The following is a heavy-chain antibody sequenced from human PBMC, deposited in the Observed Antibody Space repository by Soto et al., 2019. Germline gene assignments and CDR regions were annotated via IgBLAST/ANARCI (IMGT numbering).Heavy chain of an antibody. J-gene: IGHJ4*02. D-gene: IGHD3-22*01. CDR2: IYYSGST. CDR1: GGSISSSSYY. V-gene: IGHV4-39*01. CDR3: ARRTYYYDSSGYYFDY. Sequence: QLQLQESGPGLVKPSETLSLTCTVSGGSISSSSYYWGWIRQPPGKGLEWIGSIYYSGSTYYNPSRKSRITISVDTSKNQFSRKLSSVTAADTAVYYCARRTYYYDSSGYYFDYWGQGTLVTVSS.